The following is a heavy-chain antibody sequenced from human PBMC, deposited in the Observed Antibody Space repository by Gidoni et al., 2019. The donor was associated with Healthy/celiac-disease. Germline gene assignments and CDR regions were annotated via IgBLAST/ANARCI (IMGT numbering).Heavy chain of an antibody. J-gene: IGHJ6*03. V-gene: IGHV3-11*01. CDR2: ISSSGRTI. CDR3: ARALPIYYMDV. CDR1: GFTFSDYY. Sequence: QVHLVASGGGLVKPGGSLRLSCAASGFTFSDYYMSWIRQAPGKGLEWVSYISSSGRTIYDADSVKGRFTSSRDNAKNSLYLQMNSLRAEDTAVYYCARALPIYYMDVWGKGTTVTVSS.